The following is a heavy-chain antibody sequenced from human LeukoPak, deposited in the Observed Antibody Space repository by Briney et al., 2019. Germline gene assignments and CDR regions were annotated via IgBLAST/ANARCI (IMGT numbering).Heavy chain of an antibody. CDR2: TNPNSGDT. CDR3: ARGGGGYSGYGGYYYYYMDV. CDR1: GYTFISYD. V-gene: IGHV1-8*01. Sequence: ASVKVSCKASGYTFISYDINWVRQATGQGLEWMGWTNPNSGDTGYAQKFQGRITMTRNTPISTAYMELSSLRSEDTAVYYCARGGGGYSGYGGYYYYYMDVWGKGTTVTVSS. D-gene: IGHD5-12*01. J-gene: IGHJ6*03.